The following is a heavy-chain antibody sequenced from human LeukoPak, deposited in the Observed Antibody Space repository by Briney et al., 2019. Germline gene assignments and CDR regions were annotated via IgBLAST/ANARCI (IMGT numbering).Heavy chain of an antibody. CDR2: MSPNSGDT. CDR3: ARGPPTGGYDY. Sequence: ASVKVSCKASGYTFTSYDVNWVRQATGQRPEWMGGMSPNSGDTGYAQKFQDRVTMTRNTSISTAYMELSSLRSDDTAVYYCARGPPTGGYDYWGQGTLVTVSS. D-gene: IGHD3-16*01. V-gene: IGHV1-8*01. CDR1: GYTFTSYD. J-gene: IGHJ4*02.